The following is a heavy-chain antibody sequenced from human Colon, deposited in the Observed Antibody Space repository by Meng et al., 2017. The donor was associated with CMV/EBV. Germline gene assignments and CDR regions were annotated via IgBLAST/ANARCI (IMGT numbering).Heavy chain of an antibody. V-gene: IGHV4-39*07. CDR1: GGSISSSSYY. D-gene: IGHD2-15*01. CDR3: AKMPYVAALPYYYYGMDV. Sequence: SETLSLTCTVSGGSISSSSYYWGWIRQPPGKGLEWIGSIYYSGSTYYNPSLKSLVTISVDTSKNQFSLKLSSVTAADTAVYYCAKMPYVAALPYYYYGMDVWGQGTTVTVSS. CDR2: IYYSGST. J-gene: IGHJ6*02.